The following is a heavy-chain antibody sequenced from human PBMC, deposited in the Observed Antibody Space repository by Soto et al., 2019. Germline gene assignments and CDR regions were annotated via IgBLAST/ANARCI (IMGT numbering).Heavy chain of an antibody. J-gene: IGHJ6*02. CDR2: INAGNGNT. V-gene: IGHV1-3*01. Sequence: GASVKVSCKASGYTFTSYAMHWVRQAPGQRLEWMGWINAGNGNTKYSQKFQGRVTITRDTSASTAHMELSSLRSEDTAVYYCARRGERYYYGMDVWGQGTTVTVSS. CDR1: GYTFTSYA. CDR3: ARRGERYYYGMDV.